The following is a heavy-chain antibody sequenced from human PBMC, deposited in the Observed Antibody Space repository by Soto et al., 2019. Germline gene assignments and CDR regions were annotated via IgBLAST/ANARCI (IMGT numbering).Heavy chain of an antibody. CDR1: GGSISSYY. CDR3: ARTRIAAAGHDAFDI. J-gene: IGHJ3*02. Sequence: TLSLTCTVSGGSISSYYWSWIRQPPGKALEWLALIDWDDDKYYSTSLKTRLTISKDTSKNQVVLTMTNMDPVDTATYYCARTRIAAAGHDAFDIWGQGTMVTVSS. V-gene: IGHV2-70*18. CDR2: IDWDDDK. D-gene: IGHD6-13*01.